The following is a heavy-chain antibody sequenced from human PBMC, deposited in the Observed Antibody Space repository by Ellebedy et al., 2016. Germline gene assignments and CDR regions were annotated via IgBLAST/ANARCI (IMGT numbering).Heavy chain of an antibody. J-gene: IGHJ5*02. CDR3: ARWYYYDSSGYYWSWFDP. D-gene: IGHD3-22*01. V-gene: IGHV1-69*13. Sequence: SVKVSCXASGGTFSSYAISWVRQAPGQGLEWMGGIIPIFGTANYAQKFQGRVTITADESTRTAYMELSSLRSEDTAVYYCARWYYYDSSGYYWSWFDPWGQGTLVTVSS. CDR1: GGTFSSYA. CDR2: IIPIFGTA.